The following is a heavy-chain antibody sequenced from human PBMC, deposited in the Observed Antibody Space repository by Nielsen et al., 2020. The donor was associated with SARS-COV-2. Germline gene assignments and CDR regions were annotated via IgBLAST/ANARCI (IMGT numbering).Heavy chain of an antibody. CDR1: GDSIRNSRYY. CDR2: IHYTGSA. V-gene: IGHV4-31*03. Sequence: SETLSLTCSVSGDSIRNSRYYWTWVRQPPGRGPEWIGNIHYTGSANYSPSLKSRLSMSLEASRNQFSLSVKSMTAADSAEYYCVRDTLAHGLDVWGQGITVTVSS. CDR3: VRDTLAHGLDV. J-gene: IGHJ6*02.